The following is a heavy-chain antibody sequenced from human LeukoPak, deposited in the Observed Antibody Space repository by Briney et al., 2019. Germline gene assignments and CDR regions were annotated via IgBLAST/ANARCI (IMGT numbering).Heavy chain of an antibody. CDR2: IIPIFGTT. CDR1: GGTFSNYA. J-gene: IGHJ4*02. CDR3: ARGDVFHWLREDY. V-gene: IGHV1-69*05. D-gene: IGHD5-12*01. Sequence: ASVKVSCKASGGTFSNYAISWARQAPGQGLEWMGGIIPIFGTTNYAQKFQGRVTITTDESTSTAYMELSSLRSEDAAVYYCARGDVFHWLREDYWGQGTLVTVSS.